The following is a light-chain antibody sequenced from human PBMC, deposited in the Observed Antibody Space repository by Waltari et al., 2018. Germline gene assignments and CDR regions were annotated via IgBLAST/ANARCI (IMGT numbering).Light chain of an antibody. CDR3: CSYGNSIYV. J-gene: IGLJ1*01. CDR2: EGT. Sequence: QSALTQPASVSGPPGQPITSPCSRTSSDAGSYNLVSWYQQRPNKAPKLLIYEGTKRPSGVSNRFSGAKSGSTASLTIAGLQAEDEGDYYCCSYGNSIYVFGSGTKVTVI. V-gene: IGLV2-23*01. CDR1: SSDAGSYNL.